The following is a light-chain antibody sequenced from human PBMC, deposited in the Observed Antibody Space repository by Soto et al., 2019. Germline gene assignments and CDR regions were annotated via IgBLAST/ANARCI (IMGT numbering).Light chain of an antibody. CDR1: SSDVGSYNL. V-gene: IGLV2-23*02. CDR3: SSYAGSSSFYV. J-gene: IGLJ1*01. Sequence: LTQPASVSGSPGQSITISCTGTSSDVGSYNLVSWYQQHPGKAPKLMIYEVSKRPSGVSNRFSGSKSGNTASLTISGLQAEDEADYDCSSYAGSSSFYVFGTGTKVTV. CDR2: EVS.